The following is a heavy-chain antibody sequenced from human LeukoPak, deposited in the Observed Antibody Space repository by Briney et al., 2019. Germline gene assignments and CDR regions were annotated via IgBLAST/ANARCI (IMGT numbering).Heavy chain of an antibody. CDR2: ITIKAHNYAT. V-gene: IGHV3-73*01. CDR1: GFTFSGSA. Sequence: QSGGSLRLSCAASGFTFSGSALHWVRQASGKGLEWVGHITIKAHNYATSYAASVKGRFIVSRDDSENTAYLQMNSLKTEDTAMYYCIVGATPGTFYFHYWGQGTLVTVSS. J-gene: IGHJ4*02. CDR3: IVGATPGTFYFHY. D-gene: IGHD6-13*01.